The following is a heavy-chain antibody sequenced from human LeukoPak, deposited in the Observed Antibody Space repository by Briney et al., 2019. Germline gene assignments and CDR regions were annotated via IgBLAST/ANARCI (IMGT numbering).Heavy chain of an antibody. D-gene: IGHD2-15*01. CDR3: ARHTYYSGGSCYSDFDY. J-gene: IGHJ4*02. V-gene: IGHV4-39*01. CDR2: IYYSGST. Sequence: SETLSLTCTVSGGSISSSSYYWGWIRQPPGKGLEWIGSIYYSGSTYYNPSLKSRVTISVDTSKNQFSLKLSSVTAADTAVYYCARHTYYSGGSCYSDFDYWGQGTLVTVSS. CDR1: GGSISSSSYY.